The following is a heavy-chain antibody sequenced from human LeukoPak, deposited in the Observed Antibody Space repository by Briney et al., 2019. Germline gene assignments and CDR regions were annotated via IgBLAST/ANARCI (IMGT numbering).Heavy chain of an antibody. J-gene: IGHJ4*02. D-gene: IGHD6-19*01. CDR2: INPTGGST. CDR1: GYTFTSYY. V-gene: IGHV1-46*01. CDR3: ARGGVGLAVAAYFDF. Sequence: ASVKVSCKASGYTFTSYYMHWVRQAPGQGLEWMGLINPTGGSTGYAQKFQGRVTMTRDMSTSTDYMELSSLRSEDTAIYYCARGGVGLAVAAYFDFWGQGTLVTVSS.